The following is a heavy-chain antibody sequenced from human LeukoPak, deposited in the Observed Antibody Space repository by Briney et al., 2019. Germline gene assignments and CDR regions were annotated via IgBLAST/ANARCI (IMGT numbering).Heavy chain of an antibody. V-gene: IGHV3-7*01. J-gene: IGHJ4*02. D-gene: IGHD3-3*01. CDR2: IKQDGSEK. CDR3: ARDPYDFWSGYHTYFDY. CDR1: GFTFSSYW. Sequence: PGVSLRLSCAASGFTFSSYWMSWVRQAPGKGLEWVANIKQDGSEKYYVDSVKGRFTISRDNAKNSLYLQMNSLRAEDTAVYYCARDPYDFWSGYHTYFDYWGQGTLVTVSS.